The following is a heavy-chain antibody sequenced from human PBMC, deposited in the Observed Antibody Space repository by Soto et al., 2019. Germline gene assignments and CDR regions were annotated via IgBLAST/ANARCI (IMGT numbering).Heavy chain of an antibody. Sequence: EVQLLESGGGLVQPGGSLRLSCAASGFTFSSYAMSWVRQAPGKGLEWVSAISGSGDSTYYADSVKGRFTISRDNSKNTLYLQMNSLRAEDTAVYYCAKDRDIVVVVAANEDYWGQGTLVTVSS. CDR1: GFTFSSYA. J-gene: IGHJ4*02. CDR3: AKDRDIVVVVAANEDY. D-gene: IGHD2-15*01. CDR2: ISGSGDST. V-gene: IGHV3-23*01.